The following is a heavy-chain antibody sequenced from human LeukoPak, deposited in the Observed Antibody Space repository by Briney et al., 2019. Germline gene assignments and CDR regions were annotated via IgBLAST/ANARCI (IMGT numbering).Heavy chain of an antibody. D-gene: IGHD6-13*01. J-gene: IGHJ4*02. Sequence: GGSLRLSCAASGFAFSSYWMFWVRQVPGKGLVWVSHINNAGSSTGYADSVKGRFTISRDNAKNTLYLQMNSLRAEDTAVYYRVRDGISWSFDYWGQGTLVTVSS. V-gene: IGHV3-74*01. CDR2: INNAGSST. CDR3: VRDGISWSFDY. CDR1: GFAFSSYW.